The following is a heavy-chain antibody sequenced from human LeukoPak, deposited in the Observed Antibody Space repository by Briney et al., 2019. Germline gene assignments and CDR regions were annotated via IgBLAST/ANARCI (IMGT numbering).Heavy chain of an antibody. D-gene: IGHD3-10*01. CDR1: GYTFTGYY. CDR2: INPNSGGT. Sequence: ASVKVSYKASGYTFTGYYIHWVRQAPGQGLEWMGWINPNSGGTNYAQKFQGRVTMTRDTSISTAYMELSRLRSDDTAVYYCARPYGSGQYNWFDPWGQGTLVTVSS. V-gene: IGHV1-2*02. J-gene: IGHJ5*02. CDR3: ARPYGSGQYNWFDP.